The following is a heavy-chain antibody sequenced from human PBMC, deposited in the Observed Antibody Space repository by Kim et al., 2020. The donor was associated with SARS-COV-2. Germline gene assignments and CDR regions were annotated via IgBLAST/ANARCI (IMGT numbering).Heavy chain of an antibody. V-gene: IGHV1-69*01. CDR3: ARGSPDYGGNSGDAFDI. Sequence: FQGRVTITADESTSTAYMGLSSLRSEDTAVYYCARGSPDYGGNSGDAFDIWGQGTMVTVSS. J-gene: IGHJ3*02. D-gene: IGHD4-17*01.